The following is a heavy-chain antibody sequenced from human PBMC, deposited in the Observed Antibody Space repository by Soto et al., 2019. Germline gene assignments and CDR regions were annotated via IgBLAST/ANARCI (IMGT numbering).Heavy chain of an antibody. CDR2: IIPIFDTT. D-gene: IGHD2-2*01. V-gene: IGHV1-69*13. CDR1: GFTFTSYA. Sequence: ASVKVSCTASGFTFTSYAISWVRQAPGQGLEWMGGIIPIFDTTNYAQKFQGRVTITADESTSTAYMELSSLRSEDTAVYYCARHDCISSSCYYYYYYTMDVWGQGTTVTVSS. J-gene: IGHJ6*02. CDR3: ARHDCISSSCYYYYYYTMDV.